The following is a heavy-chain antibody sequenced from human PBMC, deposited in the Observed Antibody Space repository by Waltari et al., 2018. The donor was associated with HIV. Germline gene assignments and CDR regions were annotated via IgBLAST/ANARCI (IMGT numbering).Heavy chain of an antibody. CDR3: ARGSLHYYVLSGYYPDAFDV. V-gene: IGHV4-59*11. CDR1: GGSMNTHY. J-gene: IGHJ3*01. Sequence: QVQLHESAPRLVKHSDTLYLTCTVSGGSMNTHYWTWIRTAPGKELEWIGYIYDSLTYNYNPPLKTRVTMSLSTSKSRFSLRLKSVTAADTAMYYCARGSLHYYVLSGYYPDAFDVWGRGTMVVVSS. CDR2: IYDSLTY. D-gene: IGHD3-3*01.